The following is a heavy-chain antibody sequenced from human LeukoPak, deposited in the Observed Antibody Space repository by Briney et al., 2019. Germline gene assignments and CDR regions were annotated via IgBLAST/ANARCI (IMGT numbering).Heavy chain of an antibody. CDR2: IRYDGSNK. J-gene: IGHJ6*02. CDR1: GFTFSSYG. Sequence: GSLXXXCAASGFTFSSYGMHWVRQAPGKGLEGVAFIRYDGSNKYYADSVKGRFTISRDNSKNTLYLQMNSLRAEDTAVYYCAKDLAAAGPDYYYYGMDVWGQGTTVTVSS. CDR3: AKDLAAAGPDYYYYGMDV. D-gene: IGHD6-13*01. V-gene: IGHV3-30*02.